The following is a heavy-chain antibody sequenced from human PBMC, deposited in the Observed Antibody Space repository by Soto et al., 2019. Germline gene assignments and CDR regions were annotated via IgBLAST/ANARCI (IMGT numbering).Heavy chain of an antibody. V-gene: IGHV3-30*18. CDR1: GFTFSTYG. CDR2: ISYDGTNK. D-gene: IGHD4-17*01. J-gene: IGHJ6*02. CDR3: AKDLQSYGDYDYYCYGMDV. Sequence: QVQLVESGGGEVQPGRSLTLSCAASGFTFSTYGMHWVRQTPGKGLEWVAVISYDGTNKFYSDSVKGRFTISRDNFKHTLSMQMNSVRGDDTAVYSCAKDLQSYGDYDYYCYGMDVWGLGTRVTVSS.